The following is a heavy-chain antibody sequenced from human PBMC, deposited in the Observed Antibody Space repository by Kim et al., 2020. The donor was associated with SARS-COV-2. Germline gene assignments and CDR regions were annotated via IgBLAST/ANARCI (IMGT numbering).Heavy chain of an antibody. CDR3: ARVQWDDSSGYYSDY. V-gene: IGHV3-11*05. Sequence: DSVKGRFTISRDNAKNSLYLQMNSLRAEDTAVYYCARVQWDDSSGYYSDYWGQGTLVTVSS. J-gene: IGHJ4*02. D-gene: IGHD3-22*01.